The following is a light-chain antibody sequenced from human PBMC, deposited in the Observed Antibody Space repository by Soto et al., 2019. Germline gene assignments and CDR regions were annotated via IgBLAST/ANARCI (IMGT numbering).Light chain of an antibody. Sequence: EIVLTQSPGTLSLSPGERATLSCRASQSVSSTYLAWYQQKPGQAPRLLIYGASSRATGIPDRFSGSGSGTDFTLTISRLEPEDFAVYYCQHYGSLVLTFGGGXKV. CDR1: QSVSSTY. J-gene: IGKJ4*01. V-gene: IGKV3-20*01. CDR2: GAS. CDR3: QHYGSLVLT.